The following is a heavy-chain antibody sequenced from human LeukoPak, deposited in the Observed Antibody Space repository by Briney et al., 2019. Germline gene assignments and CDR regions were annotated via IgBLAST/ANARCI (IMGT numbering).Heavy chain of an antibody. V-gene: IGHV3-23*01. Sequence: GGSLRLSCAASGFTFSSYAMSWVRQAPGKGLEWVSAISGSGGSTYYADSVKGRFTISRDNSKNTLWLQMDSLRAEDTAVYYCARVCSSFSHYFDYWGQGTLVTVSS. D-gene: IGHD2-2*01. J-gene: IGHJ4*02. CDR2: ISGSGGST. CDR1: GFTFSSYA. CDR3: ARVCSSFSHYFDY.